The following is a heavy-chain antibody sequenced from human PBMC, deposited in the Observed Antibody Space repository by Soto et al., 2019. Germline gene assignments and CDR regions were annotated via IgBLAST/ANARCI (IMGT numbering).Heavy chain of an antibody. CDR3: AKVRQDSSFS. V-gene: IGHV3-23*01. D-gene: IGHD6-19*01. CDR2: ISSRDSFT. Sequence: EVQLLESGGGLVQPGGSLRLSCAALGFNFRNYAMSWVRQAPGKGLEWVSTISSRDSFTYYADSVKGRFTISREYSKRTLYPPMHSLSAELTAVYYFAKVRQDSSFSWGQGTLVTVSS. CDR1: GFNFRNYA. J-gene: IGHJ5*02.